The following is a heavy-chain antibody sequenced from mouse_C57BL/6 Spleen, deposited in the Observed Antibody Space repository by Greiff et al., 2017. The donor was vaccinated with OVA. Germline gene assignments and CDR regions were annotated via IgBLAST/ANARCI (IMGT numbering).Heavy chain of an antibody. CDR3: TRSYYGSSYSFAY. J-gene: IGHJ3*01. D-gene: IGHD1-1*01. V-gene: IGHV1-15*01. CDR1: GYTFTDYE. CDR2: IDPETGGT. Sequence: VQLQQSGAELVRPGASVTLSCKASGYTFTDYEMHWVKQTPVHGLEWIGAIDPETGGTAYNQKFKGTAILTADKSSSTAYMELRSLTSEDSAVYYGTRSYYGSSYSFAYWGQGTLVTVSA.